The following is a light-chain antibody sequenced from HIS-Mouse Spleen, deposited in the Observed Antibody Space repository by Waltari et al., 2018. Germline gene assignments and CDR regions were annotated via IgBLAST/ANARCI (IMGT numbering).Light chain of an antibody. CDR2: EVS. CDR3: SSYAGSNNSLYV. V-gene: IGLV2-8*01. J-gene: IGLJ1*01. CDR1: SRDVGGYNY. Sequence: QSALTQPPSASGSPGQSVTISCTGTSRDVGGYNYVSWYQQHPGKAPQLMIYEVSKRPSGVPDRFSGSKSGNTASLTVSGLQAEDEADYYCSSYAGSNNSLYVFGTGTKVTVL.